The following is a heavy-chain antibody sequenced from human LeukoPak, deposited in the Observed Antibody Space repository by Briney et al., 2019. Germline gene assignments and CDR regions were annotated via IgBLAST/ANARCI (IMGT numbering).Heavy chain of an antibody. D-gene: IGHD2-2*01. CDR1: GGSISSGSYY. V-gene: IGHV4-61*02. Sequence: SQTLSLTCTVSGGSISSGSYYWSWIRQPAGKGLEWIGRINTSGSTNYNPSLKSRVTISVDTSKNQFSLKLSSVTAADTAVYYCARDAGYCSSTSCYILHYYGMDVWGQGTTVTVSS. J-gene: IGHJ6*02. CDR3: ARDAGYCSSTSCYILHYYGMDV. CDR2: INTSGST.